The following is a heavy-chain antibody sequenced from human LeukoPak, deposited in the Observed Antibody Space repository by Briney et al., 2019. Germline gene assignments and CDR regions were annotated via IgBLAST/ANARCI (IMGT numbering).Heavy chain of an antibody. Sequence: KPSQTLSLTCTVSGGSISSGGYYWSWIRQHPGKGREWIGYIYYSGSTYYNPSLKSRVTISVDTSKNQFSLKLSSVTAADTAVYYCARVNDYSNYFDLWGRGTLVTVSS. D-gene: IGHD4-11*01. CDR2: IYYSGST. V-gene: IGHV4-31*03. J-gene: IGHJ2*01. CDR3: ARVNDYSNYFDL. CDR1: GGSISSGGYY.